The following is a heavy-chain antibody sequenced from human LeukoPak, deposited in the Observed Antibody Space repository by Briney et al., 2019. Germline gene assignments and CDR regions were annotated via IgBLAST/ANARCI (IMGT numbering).Heavy chain of an antibody. D-gene: IGHD6-13*01. J-gene: IGHJ4*02. CDR3: ARGYSSSWYYFDY. V-gene: IGHV4-59*08. CDR1: GGSISNYY. Sequence: PSGTLSLTCTVSGGSISNYYWSWIRQPPRKGLEWIGYIYYSGSTDYNPSLKSRVTISVDTSKSQFSLKLSSVTAADTAVYYCARGYSSSWYYFDYWGQGTLVTVSS. CDR2: IYYSGST.